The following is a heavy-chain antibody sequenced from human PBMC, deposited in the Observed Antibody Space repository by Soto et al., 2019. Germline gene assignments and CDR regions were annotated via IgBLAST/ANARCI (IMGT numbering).Heavy chain of an antibody. CDR2: INHSGSS. V-gene: IGHV4-34*01. CDR1: PGRLSGYY. Sequence: TLSRTCALYPGRLSGYYWGWIRQPPGKSLQWSRDINHSGSSTYSRTRTSLVTISVDSSKNQFSLKLSSVTAADTAVYYCARVGVYMARGDKATNWLDPCRKGSLVTVSS. D-gene: IGHD3-10*01. CDR3: ARVGVYMARGDKATNWLDP. J-gene: IGHJ5*02.